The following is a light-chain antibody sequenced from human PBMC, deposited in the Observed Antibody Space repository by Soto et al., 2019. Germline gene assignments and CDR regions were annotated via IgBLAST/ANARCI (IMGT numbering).Light chain of an antibody. CDR3: CSYAGSSIEV. CDR1: SSDVGSYNL. J-gene: IGLJ3*02. CDR2: EVS. Sequence: QSALTQPASVSGSPGQLITISCTGTSSDVGSYNLVSWYQQHPGKAPKLMIYEVSKRPSGVSNRFSGSKSGNTASLTISGLQAEDEADYYCCSYAGSSIEVFGGGTQLTVL. V-gene: IGLV2-23*02.